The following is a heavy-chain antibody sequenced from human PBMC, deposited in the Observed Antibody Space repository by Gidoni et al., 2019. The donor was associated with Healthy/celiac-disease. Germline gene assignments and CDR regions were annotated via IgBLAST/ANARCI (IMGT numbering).Heavy chain of an antibody. D-gene: IGHD2-15*01. J-gene: IGHJ4*02. Sequence: EVQLVESGGGLVKPGGSLSLPCAASGFTFRSYSMNWVRQAPGKGLEWVASISSSSSYIYYADAGKGRFTISRDNAKNSLYRQMNSRRAEDTAVYYCARDDCSGGSCYPGAYWGQGTLVTVSS. CDR3: ARDDCSGGSCYPGAY. V-gene: IGHV3-21*01. CDR1: GFTFRSYS. CDR2: ISSSSSYI.